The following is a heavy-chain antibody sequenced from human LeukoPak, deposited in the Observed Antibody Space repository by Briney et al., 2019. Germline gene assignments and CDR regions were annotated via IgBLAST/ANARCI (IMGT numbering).Heavy chain of an antibody. D-gene: IGHD6-13*01. J-gene: IGHJ6*03. CDR1: GYTFTSYG. CDR3: ARGEQQLGLYYYYYMDV. CDR2: ISAYNGNT. V-gene: IGHV1-18*01. Sequence: ASVKVSCKASGYTFTSYGISWVRQAPGQGLEWMGWISAYNGNTNYAQKLQGRVTMTTDTSTSTAYMELRSLRSDDTAVYYCARGEQQLGLYYYYYMDVWGKGTTVTISS.